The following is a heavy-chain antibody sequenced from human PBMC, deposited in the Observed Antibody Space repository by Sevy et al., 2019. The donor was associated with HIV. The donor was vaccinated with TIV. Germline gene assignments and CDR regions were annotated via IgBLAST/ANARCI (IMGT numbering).Heavy chain of an antibody. J-gene: IGHJ6*02. CDR1: GFTLSNYD. CDR2: IGSAGDT. V-gene: IGHV3-13*01. D-gene: IGHD2-15*01. CDR3: ARGRINTYRWIQDVIGTDYYHGMDV. Sequence: GGCLRLSCAGSGFTLSNYDMHWGRQVTGKGLEWVSGIGSAGDTYYPDSGKGRFTISRENGRNSLYLQMNSLTAGDTAVYYCARGRINTYRWIQDVIGTDYYHGMDVWGQGTTVTVSS.